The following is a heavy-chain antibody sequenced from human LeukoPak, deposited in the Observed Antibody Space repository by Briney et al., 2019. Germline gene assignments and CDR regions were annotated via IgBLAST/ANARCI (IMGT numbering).Heavy chain of an antibody. CDR2: FSTRSSTI. J-gene: IGHJ4*02. Sequence: GGSLRLSCAASGFTFSYYSMNWVRQAPGKGLEGVSYFSTRSSTISYADSVKGRFAISRDNAKNSLYLQMNSLRDEDTAVYYCARDSHSSSWYSEFDYWGQGTLVTVSS. V-gene: IGHV3-48*02. CDR3: ARDSHSSSWYSEFDY. D-gene: IGHD6-13*01. CDR1: GFTFSYYS.